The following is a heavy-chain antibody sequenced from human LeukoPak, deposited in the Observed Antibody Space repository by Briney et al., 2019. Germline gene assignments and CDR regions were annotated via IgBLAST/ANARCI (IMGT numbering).Heavy chain of an antibody. J-gene: IGHJ5*02. CDR2: IDWDDDK. Sequence: SGPTLVNPTQTLTLTCTFSGFSLTSNGMRVSWIRKPPGKALEWLARIDWDDDKVYSTSLKTRLTISKDTSKNQVVLTMTNMDPVDTATYYCARNSYNFWGWFDPWGQGTLVTVSS. D-gene: IGHD3-3*01. CDR3: ARNSYNFWGWFDP. CDR1: GFSLTSNGMR. V-gene: IGHV2-70*04.